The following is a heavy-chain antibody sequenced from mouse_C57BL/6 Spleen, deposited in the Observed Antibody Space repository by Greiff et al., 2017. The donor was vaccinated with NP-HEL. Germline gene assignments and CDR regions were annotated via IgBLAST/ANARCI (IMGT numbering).Heavy chain of an antibody. CDR2: IDPSDSYT. J-gene: IGHJ4*01. CDR3: ARRGHYYAMDD. V-gene: IGHV1-50*01. CDR1: GYTFTSYW. Sequence: VQLQQPGAELVKPGASVKLSCKASGYTFTSYWMQWVKQRPGQGLEWIGEIDPSDSYTNYNQKFKGKATLTVDTSSSTAYMQLSSLTSEDSAVYYCARRGHYYAMDDWGQGTSVTVSS.